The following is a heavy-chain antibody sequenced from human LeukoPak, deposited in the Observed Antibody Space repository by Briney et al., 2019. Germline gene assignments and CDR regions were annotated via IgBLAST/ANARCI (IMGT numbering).Heavy chain of an antibody. CDR1: GFTFSSYS. V-gene: IGHV3-48*04. CDR2: ISSSGSTI. D-gene: IGHD6-19*01. J-gene: IGHJ4*02. Sequence: PGGSLRLSCAASGFTFSSYSMNWVRQAPGKGLEWVSYISSSGSTIDYADSVKGRFTISRDNAKNSLYLQMNSLRAEDTAVYYCARQKSSGLTSDYWGQGTLVTVSS. CDR3: ARQKSSGLTSDY.